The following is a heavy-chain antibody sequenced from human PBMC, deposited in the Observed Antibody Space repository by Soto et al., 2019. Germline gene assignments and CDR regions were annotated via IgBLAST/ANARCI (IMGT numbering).Heavy chain of an antibody. CDR1: GGSISSSSYY. J-gene: IGHJ3*02. CDR2: IYYSGST. Sequence: PSETLSLTCTVSGGSISSSSYYWGWIRQPPGKELEWIGSIYYSGSTYYNPSLKSRVTISVDTSKNQFSLKLSSVTAADTAVYYCARSLVVVIPPGAFDIWGQGTMVTVSS. V-gene: IGHV4-39*01. D-gene: IGHD3-22*01. CDR3: ARSLVVVIPPGAFDI.